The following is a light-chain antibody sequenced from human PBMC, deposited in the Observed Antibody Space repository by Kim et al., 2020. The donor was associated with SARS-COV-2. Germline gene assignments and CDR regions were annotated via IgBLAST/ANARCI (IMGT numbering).Light chain of an antibody. Sequence: SPGAGATLSCRAGQSISSSYLTWHQQKPGQAPRLLIYGASIRATGIPDRFSGSGSGTDFTLTISRLEPEDLAVYYCQQYGGSLFTFGQGTRLEIK. CDR1: QSISSSY. V-gene: IGKV3-20*01. CDR3: QQYGGSLFT. CDR2: GAS. J-gene: IGKJ5*01.